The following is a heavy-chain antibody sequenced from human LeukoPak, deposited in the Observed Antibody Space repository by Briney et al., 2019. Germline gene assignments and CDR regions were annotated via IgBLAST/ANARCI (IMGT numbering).Heavy chain of an antibody. CDR1: GFTFSSYA. D-gene: IGHD3-22*01. CDR3: ARLTNYYYDSSGYYYSPSYYFDY. J-gene: IGHJ4*02. V-gene: IGHV3-64*01. Sequence: GGSLRLSCAAAGFTFSSYAMHWVRQAPGEGLEYVSGISSNGGSTYYANSVKDRFTISRDNSKNTLYLQMGSLRAEDMAVYYCARLTNYYYDSSGYYYSPSYYFDYWGQGTLVTVSS. CDR2: ISSNGGST.